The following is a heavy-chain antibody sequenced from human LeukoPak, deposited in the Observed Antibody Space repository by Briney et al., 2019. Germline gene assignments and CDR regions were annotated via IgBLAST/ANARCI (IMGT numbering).Heavy chain of an antibody. CDR1: GFTFSDYS. D-gene: IGHD3-10*01. CDR3: VRDLLGSGSTTAYLYH. V-gene: IGHV3-21*01. J-gene: IGHJ1*01. CDR2: ISRRSRHV. Sequence: GGSLRLSCAASGFTFSDYSMNWVRQAPGKGLEWVSSISRRSRHVYYAGSVKGRFTISRDDARNSLYLQMNSLRAEDKAVYFCVRDLLGSGSTTAYLYHWGQGTLVTVSS.